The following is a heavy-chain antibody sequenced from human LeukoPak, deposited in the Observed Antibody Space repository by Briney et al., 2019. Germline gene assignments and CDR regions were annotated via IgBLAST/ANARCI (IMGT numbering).Heavy chain of an antibody. V-gene: IGHV4-4*09. J-gene: IGHJ1*01. CDR2: IYDNGVT. CDR1: GDSVSSGY. CDR3: AGRGHRYSRD. Sequence: KPSETLSLSCNVSGDSVSSGYWTWIRQSPGKGLEWIGFIYDNGVTDYNPSLKRRLMISLDTSKNQFSLTLRSVSAADSAIYYCAGRGHRYSRDWGQGILVTVSS. D-gene: IGHD2-15*01.